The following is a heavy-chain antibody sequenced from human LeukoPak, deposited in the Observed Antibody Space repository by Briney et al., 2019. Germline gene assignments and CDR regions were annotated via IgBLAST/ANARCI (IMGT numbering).Heavy chain of an antibody. CDR1: GGTFSSYA. CDR3: AISLHYYDSSGPLHY. CDR2: IIPIFGTA. Sequence: SVKVPCKASGGTFSSYAISWVRQAPGQGLEWMGGIIPIFGTANYAQKFQGRVTITADESTSTAYMELSSLRSEDTAVYYCAISLHYYDSSGPLHYWGQGTLVTVSS. V-gene: IGHV1-69*01. J-gene: IGHJ4*02. D-gene: IGHD3-22*01.